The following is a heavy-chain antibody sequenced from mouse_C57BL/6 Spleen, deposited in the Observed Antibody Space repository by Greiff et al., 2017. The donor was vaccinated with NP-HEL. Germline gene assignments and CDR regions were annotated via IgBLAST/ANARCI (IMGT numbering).Heavy chain of an antibody. D-gene: IGHD2-4*01. V-gene: IGHV1-80*01. CDR1: GYAFSSYW. CDR2: IYPGDGDT. CDR3: ARSGYYDYDDYAMDY. Sequence: VQLQQSGAELVKPGASVKISCKASGYAFSSYWMNWVKQRPGKGLEWIGQIYPGDGDTNYNGQFKGKATLTADNSSSTAYMQLSSLTSEDSAVYFCARSGYYDYDDYAMDYWGQGTSVTVSS. J-gene: IGHJ4*01.